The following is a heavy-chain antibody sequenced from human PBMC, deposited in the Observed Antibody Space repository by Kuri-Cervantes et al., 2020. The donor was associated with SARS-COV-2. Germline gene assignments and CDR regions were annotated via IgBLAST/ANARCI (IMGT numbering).Heavy chain of an antibody. CDR2: ISGSGGST. CDR1: GFTFSSYS. D-gene: IGHD6-6*01. CDR3: AKVDSIAARPRWFDP. V-gene: IGHV3-23*01. J-gene: IGHJ5*02. Sequence: GESLKISCAASGFTFSSYSMNWVRQAPGKGLEWVSAISGSGGSTYYADSVKGRFTISRDNSKNTLYLQMNSLGAEDTAVYYCAKVDSIAARPRWFDPWGQGTLVTVSS.